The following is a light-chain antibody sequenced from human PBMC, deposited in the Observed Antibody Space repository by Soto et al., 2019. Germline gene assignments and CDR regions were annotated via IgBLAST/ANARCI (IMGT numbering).Light chain of an antibody. CDR3: QQYGGSPPYT. CDR1: QSVRSN. V-gene: IGKV3-15*01. CDR2: DAS. J-gene: IGKJ2*01. Sequence: EIVMTQSPATLSVSPGERATLSCRARQSVRSNLAWYQQIPGQAPRLLIYDASTGATGIPARFSGSGSGTEFTLTISSLQSEDFAVYYCQQYGGSPPYTFGQGTKLEIK.